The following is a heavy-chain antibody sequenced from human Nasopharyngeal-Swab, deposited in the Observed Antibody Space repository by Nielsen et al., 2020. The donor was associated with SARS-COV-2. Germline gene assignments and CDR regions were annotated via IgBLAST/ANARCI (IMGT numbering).Heavy chain of an antibody. J-gene: IGHJ6*02. Sequence: WIRQPPGKGLEWVSYISSSSSTIYYADSVKGRFTISRDNAKNSLYLQMNSLRAEDTAVYYCARDSNGMDVWGQGTTVTVSS. D-gene: IGHD2/OR15-2a*01. V-gene: IGHV3-48*04. CDR2: ISSSSSTI. CDR3: ARDSNGMDV.